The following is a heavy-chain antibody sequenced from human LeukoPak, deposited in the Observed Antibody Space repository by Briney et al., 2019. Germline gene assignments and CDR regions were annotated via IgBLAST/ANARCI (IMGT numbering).Heavy chain of an antibody. Sequence: PGGSLRLSCAASGFTFSSYAMSWVRQAPGKGLEWVSAFSGSGGSTYYADSVKGRFTISRDNSKNTLYLQMNSLRAEDTAVYYCAKDLLGDIVVVPAATFDPWGQGILVTVSS. CDR3: AKDLLGDIVVVPAATFDP. D-gene: IGHD2-2*01. J-gene: IGHJ5*02. CDR2: FSGSGGST. V-gene: IGHV3-23*01. CDR1: GFTFSSYA.